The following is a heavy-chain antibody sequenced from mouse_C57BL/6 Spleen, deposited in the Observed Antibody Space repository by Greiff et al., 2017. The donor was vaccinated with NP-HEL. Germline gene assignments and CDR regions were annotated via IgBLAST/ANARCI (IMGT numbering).Heavy chain of an antibody. Sequence: EVKVVESGGGLVKPGGSLKLSCAASGFTFSDYGMHWVRQAPEKGLEWVAYISSGSSTIYYADTVKGRFTISRDNAKNTLFLQMTSLRSEDTAMYYCAKGGITTPYYAMDYWGQGTSVTVSS. D-gene: IGHD1-1*01. CDR2: ISSGSSTI. CDR3: AKGGITTPYYAMDY. J-gene: IGHJ4*01. V-gene: IGHV5-17*01. CDR1: GFTFSDYG.